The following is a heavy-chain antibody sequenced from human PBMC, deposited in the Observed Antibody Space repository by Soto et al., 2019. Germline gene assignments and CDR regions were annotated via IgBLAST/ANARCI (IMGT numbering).Heavy chain of an antibody. Sequence: EVQLLESGGGLVQPGGSLRLSCAASGITFSSYSLSWVRQAPGKGLEWVSGISGWGGSTYYADSVRGRFTISRDNSRNTLYLHMNTLRGDDTAVYHCAKSYRDTWNLYYFDSWGQGTLVTVSS. V-gene: IGHV3-23*01. CDR2: ISGWGGST. J-gene: IGHJ4*02. CDR3: AKSYRDTWNLYYFDS. D-gene: IGHD1-20*01. CDR1: GITFSSYS.